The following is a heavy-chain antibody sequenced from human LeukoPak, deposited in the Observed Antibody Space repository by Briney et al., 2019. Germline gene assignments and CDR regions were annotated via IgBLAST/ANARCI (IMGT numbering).Heavy chain of an antibody. D-gene: IGHD3-3*01. V-gene: IGHV4-4*07. J-gene: IGHJ4*02. CDR2: IYTSGST. CDR3: ASRSSIWSGYQDTLYYFDS. CDR1: GGSISSYY. Sequence: SETLPLTCTVSGGSISSYYWSWIRQSAGKGLEWIGRIYTSGSTNYNPSLKSRVTISVDTSKNQFSLKLSSVTAADTAVYYCASRSSIWSGYQDTLYYFDSWGQGTLVTVSS.